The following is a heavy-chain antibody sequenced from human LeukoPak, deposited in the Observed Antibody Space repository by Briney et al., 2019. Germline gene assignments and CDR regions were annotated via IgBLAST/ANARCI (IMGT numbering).Heavy chain of an antibody. Sequence: ASVKVSCKVSGYTLTELSMHWVRQAPGKGLEWMGGFDPEDGETIYAQKFQGRVTMTEDTSTDTAYMELSSPRSEDTAVYYCATVFPYSSSWPVDYWGQGTLVTVSS. D-gene: IGHD6-13*01. CDR3: ATVFPYSSSWPVDY. V-gene: IGHV1-24*01. CDR1: GYTLTELS. CDR2: FDPEDGET. J-gene: IGHJ4*02.